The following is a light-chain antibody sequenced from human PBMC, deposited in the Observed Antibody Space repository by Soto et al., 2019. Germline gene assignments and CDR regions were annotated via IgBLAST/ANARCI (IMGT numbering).Light chain of an antibody. CDR2: EGS. V-gene: IGLV2-23*01. CDR1: SSDVGSYNL. J-gene: IGLJ2*01. CDR3: FSYAGSYVV. Sequence: QSALTQPASVSGSPGQSITISCTGTSSDVGSYNLVSRYQQHPGKAPKLMIYEGSKRPSGVSNRFSGSKSGNTASLTISGLQAEDEADYYCFSYAGSYVVFGGGTKLTVL.